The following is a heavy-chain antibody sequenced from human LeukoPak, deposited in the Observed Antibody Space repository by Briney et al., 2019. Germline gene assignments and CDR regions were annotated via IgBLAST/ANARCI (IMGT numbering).Heavy chain of an antibody. J-gene: IGHJ4*02. Sequence: GGSLRLSCAASGFTFDDYGMSWVRQAPGKGLEWVSGINWNGGGTGYADSVKGRFTISRDNAKNSLYLQMNSLRAEDTALYYCARDRASHYFDYWGQGTLVTVSS. CDR1: GFTFDDYG. CDR3: ARDRASHYFDY. D-gene: IGHD3-10*01. V-gene: IGHV3-20*04. CDR2: INWNGGGT.